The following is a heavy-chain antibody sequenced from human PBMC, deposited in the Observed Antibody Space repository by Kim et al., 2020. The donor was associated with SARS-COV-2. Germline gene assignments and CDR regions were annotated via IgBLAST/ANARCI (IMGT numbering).Heavy chain of an antibody. CDR3: ARDGLAAAGTGYYYYGMDV. D-gene: IGHD6-13*01. Sequence: GGSLRLSCAASGFTFSDYYMSWIRQAPGKGLEWVSYISSSSYTNYADSVKGRFTISRDNAKNSLYLQMNSLRAEDTAVYYCARDGLAAAGTGYYYYGMDVWGQGTTVTVSS. V-gene: IGHV3-11*06. CDR2: ISSSSYT. CDR1: GFTFSDYY. J-gene: IGHJ6*02.